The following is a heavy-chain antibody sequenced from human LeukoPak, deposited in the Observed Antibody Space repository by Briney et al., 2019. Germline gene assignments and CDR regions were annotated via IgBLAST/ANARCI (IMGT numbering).Heavy chain of an antibody. CDR2: ISSSSSYI. V-gene: IGHV3-21*01. CDR1: GFTFSSYS. D-gene: IGHD3-10*01. Sequence: PGGSLRLSCAASGFTFSSYSMNWVRQAPGKGLEWVSSISSSSSYIYYADSVKGRFTISRDNAKNSLYLQMNSLRAEDTAVYYCARDEILWFGELYSSYYYYGMDVWGQGTTVTVSS. J-gene: IGHJ6*02. CDR3: ARDEILWFGELYSSYYYYGMDV.